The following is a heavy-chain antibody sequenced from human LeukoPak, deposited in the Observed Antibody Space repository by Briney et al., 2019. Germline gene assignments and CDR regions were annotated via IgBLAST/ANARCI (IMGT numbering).Heavy chain of an antibody. CDR1: GGTFSSYA. J-gene: IGHJ6*02. CDR2: IIPILGIA. CDR3: ASGYSYGLIDYGMDV. Sequence: SVKVSCKASGGTFSSYAISWVRQAPGQGLEWMGRIIPILGIANYAQKFQGRVTITADKSTSTAYMELSSLRSEDTAVYYCASGYSYGLIDYGMDVWGQGTTVTVSS. V-gene: IGHV1-69*04. D-gene: IGHD5-18*01.